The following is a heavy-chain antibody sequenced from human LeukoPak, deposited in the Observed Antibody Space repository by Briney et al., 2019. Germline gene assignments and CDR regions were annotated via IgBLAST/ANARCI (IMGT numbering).Heavy chain of an antibody. Sequence: QPGGSLRLSCVASGFSFSNYWMHWVRQAPGKGLVWVSRIDNDGRNTIYADSVKGRFTVSRDNAKNSLYLQMNNLRAEDTAVYYCARDLDGSGKALDYWGQGTLVTVSS. D-gene: IGHD3-10*01. CDR1: GFSFSNYW. J-gene: IGHJ4*02. CDR3: ARDLDGSGKALDY. V-gene: IGHV3-74*01. CDR2: IDNDGRNT.